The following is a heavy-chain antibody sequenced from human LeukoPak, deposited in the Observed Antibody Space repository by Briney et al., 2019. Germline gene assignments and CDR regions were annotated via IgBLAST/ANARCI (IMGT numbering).Heavy chain of an antibody. J-gene: IGHJ6*03. CDR3: ARLFGYCSSTSCSTPYYYYYYMDV. CDR1: GGSISSGSYY. Sequence: PSETLSLTCTVSGGSISSGSYYWSWIRRPAGKGLEWIGRIYTSGSTNYNPSLKSRVTISVDTSKNQFSLKLSSVTAADTAVYYCARLFGYCSSTSCSTPYYYYYYMDVWGKGTTVTVSS. CDR2: IYTSGST. D-gene: IGHD2-2*03. V-gene: IGHV4-61*02.